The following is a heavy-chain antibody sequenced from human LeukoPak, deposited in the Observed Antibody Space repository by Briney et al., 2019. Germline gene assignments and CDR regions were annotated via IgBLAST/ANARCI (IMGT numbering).Heavy chain of an antibody. CDR1: GFTFSSYW. Sequence: RGSLRLSCAASGFTFSSYWMHWVRQAPGKGLVWVSYINSDGSSTSYADSVKGRFTISRDNAKNTLYLQMNSLRAEDTAVYYCARGATDAFDIWGQGTMVTVSS. CDR2: INSDGSST. D-gene: IGHD2-15*01. V-gene: IGHV3-74*01. CDR3: ARGATDAFDI. J-gene: IGHJ3*02.